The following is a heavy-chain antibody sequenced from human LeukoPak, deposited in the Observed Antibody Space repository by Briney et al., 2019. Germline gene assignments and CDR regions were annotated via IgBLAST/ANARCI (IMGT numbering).Heavy chain of an antibody. CDR3: ARGGGYYAIDY. CDR1: GFIVNSNY. J-gene: IGHJ4*02. V-gene: IGHV3-53*01. Sequence: GGSLRLSCAASGFIVNSNYMNWVRQAPGKGLEWVSVLYSDDTTYYADSVKGRFTISRDNSKNTLYLQMNNLRAEDTAVYYCARGGGYYAIDYWGQGTLITVSS. D-gene: IGHD1-26*01. CDR2: LYSDDTT.